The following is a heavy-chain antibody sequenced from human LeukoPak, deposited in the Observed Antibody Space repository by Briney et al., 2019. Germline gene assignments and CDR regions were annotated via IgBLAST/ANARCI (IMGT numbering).Heavy chain of an antibody. J-gene: IGHJ4*02. V-gene: IGHV4-39*01. CDR1: SGVISSSRYY. CDR3: ARQPTVRRGAVTSNFDY. CDR2: IYYNGIT. D-gene: IGHD6-19*01. Sequence: SETLSLTCTVSSGVISSSRYYWAWIRHPPGKGLEWLASIYYNGITYYNASLESRVTMPVETSRNQFFLRLRSVSAADTSVYYCARQPTVRRGAVTSNFDYWGQGTLVTVPS.